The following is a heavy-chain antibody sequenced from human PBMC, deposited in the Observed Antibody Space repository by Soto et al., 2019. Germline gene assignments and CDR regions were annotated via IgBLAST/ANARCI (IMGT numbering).Heavy chain of an antibody. CDR3: GRVGKTGCKDAFDI. Sequence: QVQLQESGPGLVKPSETLSLTCAVSGDSFTSYYWSYIRQPPGKGLEWIGYIYSSGSANYNPSLKGRATLSRDTSKIQISMTLNSGPAADSAVYFCGRVGKTGCKDAFDIWGQGTMVTVSS. CDR1: GDSFTSYY. CDR2: IYSSGSA. V-gene: IGHV4-59*01. D-gene: IGHD2-2*01. J-gene: IGHJ3*02.